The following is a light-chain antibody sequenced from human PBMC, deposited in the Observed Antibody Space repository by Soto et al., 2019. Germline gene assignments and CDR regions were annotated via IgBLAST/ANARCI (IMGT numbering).Light chain of an antibody. CDR1: QSVSSSY. J-gene: IGKJ1*01. CDR2: GAS. CDR3: HQYGGSPRT. V-gene: IGKV3-20*01. Sequence: EIVLTQSPGTLSLSPGERDTLSCRASQSVSSSYLAWYQQKPGQAPRLLIYGASSRATGIPDRFSGSGSGTDFTLTISRLEPEDFAVYYCHQYGGSPRTLGQGTKVDIK.